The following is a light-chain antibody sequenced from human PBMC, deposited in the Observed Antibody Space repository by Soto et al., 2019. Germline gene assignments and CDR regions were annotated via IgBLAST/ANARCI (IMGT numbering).Light chain of an antibody. CDR3: QQYNSYSRS. CDR1: QTIYSN. Sequence: IGMTQSPATLSVSPGERATLSCRASQTIYSNVAWYQQRPGQPPRLLIYRASSRATGIPARFSGSGSGTEFTLTINSLQSEDFATYYCQQYNSYSRSFGGGTKVDIK. V-gene: IGKV3-15*01. CDR2: RAS. J-gene: IGKJ4*01.